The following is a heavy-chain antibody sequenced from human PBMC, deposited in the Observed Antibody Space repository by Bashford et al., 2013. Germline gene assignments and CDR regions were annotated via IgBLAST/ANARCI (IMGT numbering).Heavy chain of an antibody. Sequence: SETLSLTCAVYGGSFSGYYWSWIRQPPGKGLEWIGEINHSGSTNYNPSLKSRVTISVDTSKNQFSLKLSSVTAADTAVYYCARASEIKLVTNPGNAFDIWGQGTMVTVSS. CDR3: ARASEIKLVTNPGNAFDI. D-gene: IGHD3-9*01. CDR1: GGSFSGYY. CDR2: INHSGST. J-gene: IGHJ3*02. V-gene: IGHV4-34*01.